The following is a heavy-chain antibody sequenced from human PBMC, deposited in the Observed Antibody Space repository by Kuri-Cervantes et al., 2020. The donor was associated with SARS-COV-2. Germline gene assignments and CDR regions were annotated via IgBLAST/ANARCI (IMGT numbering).Heavy chain of an antibody. V-gene: IGHV4-59*01. Sequence: SETLSLTCTVSGGSISSYYWSWTRQPPGKGLEWIGYIYYSGSTNYNPSLKSRVTISVDTSKNQFSLKLSSVTAADTAVYYCAREPPGWLRNSGENWYFDLWGRGTLVTVSS. J-gene: IGHJ2*01. CDR2: IYYSGST. CDR1: GGSISSYY. CDR3: AREPPGWLRNSGENWYFDL. D-gene: IGHD5-12*01.